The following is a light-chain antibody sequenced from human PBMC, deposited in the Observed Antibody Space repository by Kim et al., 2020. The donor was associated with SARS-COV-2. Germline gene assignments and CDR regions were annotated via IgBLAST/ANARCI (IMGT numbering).Light chain of an antibody. J-gene: IGLJ1*01. CDR3: AAWDDSLSAYV. CDR1: SSNIGSDF. V-gene: IGLV1-47*01. Sequence: QSVLTQPPSASATPGQRVTISCSGSSSNIGSDFVDWYQQLPGTAPKLFIYRNDQRPSGVPDRFSASKSGTSASLAISGLRSEDEADYYCAAWDDSLSAYVFGSGTKVTVL. CDR2: RND.